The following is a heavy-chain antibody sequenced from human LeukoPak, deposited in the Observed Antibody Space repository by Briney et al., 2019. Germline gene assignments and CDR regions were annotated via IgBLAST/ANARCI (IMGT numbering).Heavy chain of an antibody. CDR3: ASNFGYCSGGSCYLGDYDAFDI. CDR2: INWNGDST. D-gene: IGHD2-15*01. CDR1: GFTFDDYG. J-gene: IGHJ3*02. Sequence: GRSLRLSCAASGFTFDDYGMSWVRQAPGKGLEWVSGINWNGDSTGYADSVKGRFTISRDNAKNSLYLQMNSLRAEDTALYYCASNFGYCSGGSCYLGDYDAFDIWGQGTMVTISS. V-gene: IGHV3-20*04.